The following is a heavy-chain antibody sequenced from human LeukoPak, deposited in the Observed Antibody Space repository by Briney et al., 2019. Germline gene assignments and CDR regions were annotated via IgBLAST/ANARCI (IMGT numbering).Heavy chain of an antibody. CDR2: IFHSGSS. V-gene: IGHV4-30-2*01. Sequence: SATLSLTCAVSGDSISSGDYSWIWIRQPSGKGLEWIGYIFHSGSSYYNPSLKSRVTISVDKSKNQFSLRLTSVTAADTAVYYCARELWFVNAPGSWFDPWGQGTLVTVSS. J-gene: IGHJ5*02. D-gene: IGHD3-10*01. CDR3: ARELWFVNAPGSWFDP. CDR1: GDSISSGDYS.